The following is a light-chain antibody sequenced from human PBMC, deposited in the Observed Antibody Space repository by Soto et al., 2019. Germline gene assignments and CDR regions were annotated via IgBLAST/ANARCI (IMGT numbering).Light chain of an antibody. CDR1: QRVSNSY. J-gene: IGKJ2*01. CDR3: QQYERPPFA. CDR2: DAS. Sequence: EIVLTQSPGTLSLFPGDRATLSCRASQRVSNSYLAWFQQKPGQAPRLLIYDASSRAAGVPDRVSGGGSGIDFTLPISALEPEDFALYFCQQYERPPFAFGQGTRLEI. V-gene: IGKV3-20*01.